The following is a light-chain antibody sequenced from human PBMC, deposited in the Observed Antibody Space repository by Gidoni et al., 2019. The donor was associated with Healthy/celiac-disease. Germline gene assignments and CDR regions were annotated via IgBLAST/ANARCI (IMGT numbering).Light chain of an antibody. CDR3: SSYAGSNLRVV. CDR1: SSDVGGYNY. Sequence: QSALTQPPSASGSPGQSVTISCTGTSSDVGGYNYVSWYQQHPGKAPKLMIYEVSKRPSGVPDRLSGSKSGNTASLTVSGLQAEDEADYYCSSYAGSNLRVVFGGGTKLTVL. V-gene: IGLV2-8*01. CDR2: EVS. J-gene: IGLJ2*01.